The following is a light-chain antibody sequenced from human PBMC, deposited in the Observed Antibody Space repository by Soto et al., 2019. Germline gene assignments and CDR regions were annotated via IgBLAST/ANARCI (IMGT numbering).Light chain of an antibody. CDR2: LGS. J-gene: IGKJ2*01. Sequence: DIVMTQSPLSLPVTPGEPASISCRSSQSLRHHNGYYYLDWYLQKPGQSPQVLIYLGSNRASGVPVRVRRSGSGTVFSLKISRVEAEDVGVYYCIQTLQAPYSFGQGTKLEIK. V-gene: IGKV2-28*01. CDR1: QSLRHHNGYYY. CDR3: IQTLQAPYS.